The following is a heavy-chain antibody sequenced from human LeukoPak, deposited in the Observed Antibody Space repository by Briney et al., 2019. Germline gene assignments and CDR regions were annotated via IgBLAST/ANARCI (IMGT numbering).Heavy chain of an antibody. CDR3: ANIRPRYDILTGYSQLPYYFDY. V-gene: IGHV3-23*01. Sequence: GGSLRLSCAASGFTFSSYAMSWVRQAPGKGLEWVSAISGSGGSTYYADSVKGRFTISRDNSKNTLYLQMNSLRAEDTAVYYCANIRPRYDILTGYSQLPYYFDYWGQGTLVTVSS. D-gene: IGHD3-9*01. J-gene: IGHJ4*02. CDR1: GFTFSSYA. CDR2: ISGSGGST.